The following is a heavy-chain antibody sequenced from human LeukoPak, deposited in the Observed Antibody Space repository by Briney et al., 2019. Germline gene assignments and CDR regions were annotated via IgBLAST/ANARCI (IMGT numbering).Heavy chain of an antibody. D-gene: IGHD2-2*01. V-gene: IGHV3-21*01. CDR3: AKSFRSTSLDY. CDR2: ISSSSSHT. J-gene: IGHJ4*02. CDR1: GFTFSSYN. Sequence: GGSLRLSCAASGFTFSSYNMNWVRQAPGKGLEWVSSISSSSSHTYYADSVKGRFTISRENAKNSLYLQMNSLRAEDTAVYYCAKSFRSTSLDYWGQGTLVTVSS.